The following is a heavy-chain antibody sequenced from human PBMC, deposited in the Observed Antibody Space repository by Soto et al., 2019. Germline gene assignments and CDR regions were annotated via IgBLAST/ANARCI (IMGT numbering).Heavy chain of an antibody. J-gene: IGHJ5*02. V-gene: IGHV4-59*08. CDR2: IYYSGGT. CDR1: GGSISSYY. CDR3: ARQSCSSTSCYSWVSWFDP. D-gene: IGHD2-2*01. Sequence: PSETLSLTCTVSGGSISSYYWSWIRQPPGKGLEWIGHIYYSGGTNYNPSLKSRVSISVDTSKNQFSLKLSSVTAADTAVYYCARQSCSSTSCYSWVSWFDPWGQGTLVTVSS.